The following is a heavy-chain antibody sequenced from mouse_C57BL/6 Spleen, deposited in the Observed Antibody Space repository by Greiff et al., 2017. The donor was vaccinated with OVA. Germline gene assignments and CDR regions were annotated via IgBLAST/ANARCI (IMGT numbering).Heavy chain of an antibody. V-gene: IGHV1-64*01. CDR3: ARAGNITTVVATRYWYFDV. Sequence: QVQLQQPGAELVKPGASVKLSCKASGYTFTSYWMHWVKQRPGQGLEWIGMIHPNSGSTNYNEKFKSKATLTVDKSSSTAYMQLSSLTSEDSAVYYSARAGNITTVVATRYWYFDVWGTGTTVTVSS. J-gene: IGHJ1*03. CDR2: IHPNSGST. D-gene: IGHD1-1*01. CDR1: GYTFTSYW.